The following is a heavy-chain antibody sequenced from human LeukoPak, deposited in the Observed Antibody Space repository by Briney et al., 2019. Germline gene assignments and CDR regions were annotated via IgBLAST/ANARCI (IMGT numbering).Heavy chain of an antibody. D-gene: IGHD3-22*01. CDR2: IYYSGST. J-gene: IGHJ4*02. Sequence: SETLSLTCTVSGGSLSSYYWSWIRQPPGKGLEWIGYIYYSGSTNYNPSLKSRVTISVDTSKNQFSLKLSSVTAADTAVYYCARGDSSGYYKFDYWGQGTLVTVSS. CDR1: GGSLSSYY. V-gene: IGHV4-59*01. CDR3: ARGDSSGYYKFDY.